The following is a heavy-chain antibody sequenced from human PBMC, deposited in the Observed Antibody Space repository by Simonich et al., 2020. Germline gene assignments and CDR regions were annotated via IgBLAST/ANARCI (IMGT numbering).Heavy chain of an antibody. CDR3: ARGLIGGSYYY. CDR2: INHSRST. CDR1: GGSFRDYY. Sequence: QVQLQQWGAGLLKPSWTLSLTCAVYGGSFRDYYWGWIRQPPGKGLEWIGEINHSRSTNYNPSLKRRVTISVDTSKNQFSLKLSSVTAADTAVYYCARGLIGGSYYYWGQGTLVTVSS. V-gene: IGHV4-34*01. J-gene: IGHJ4*02. D-gene: IGHD1-26*01.